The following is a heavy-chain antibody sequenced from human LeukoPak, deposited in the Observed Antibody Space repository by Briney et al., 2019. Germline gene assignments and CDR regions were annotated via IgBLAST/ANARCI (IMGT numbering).Heavy chain of an antibody. J-gene: IGHJ4*02. CDR1: GFTFSSYG. V-gene: IGHV3-23*01. CDR2: ISVNTVTT. CDR3: ARVLRTGYSSGWYLGAFDY. Sequence: PGGSLRLSCAASGFTFSSYGMNWVRQAPGKGLEWVSGISVNTVTTNHADSVKGRFTISRDNSKNTLYLQMNSLRAEDTAVYYCARVLRTGYSSGWYLGAFDYWGQGTLVTVSS. D-gene: IGHD6-19*01.